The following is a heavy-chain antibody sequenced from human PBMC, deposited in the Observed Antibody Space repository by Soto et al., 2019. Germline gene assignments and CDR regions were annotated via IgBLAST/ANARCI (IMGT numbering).Heavy chain of an antibody. CDR1: GYSFRSYG. CDR2: IWYDGSNE. CDR3: ARERGFVRGVLRYYLDY. D-gene: IGHD3-10*01. Sequence: QVKLVESGGGVVQPGGSLRLSCAASGYSFRSYGMHWVRQAPGKGLEWVALIWYDGSNEYYADSVQGRLTISRDNSETTVYLQMNSLSVGATAIYYCARERGFVRGVLRYYLDYWGQGTLVTVSS. J-gene: IGHJ4*02. V-gene: IGHV3-33*01.